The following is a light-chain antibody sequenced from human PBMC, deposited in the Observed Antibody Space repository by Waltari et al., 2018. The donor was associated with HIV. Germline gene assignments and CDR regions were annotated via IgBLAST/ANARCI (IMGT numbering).Light chain of an antibody. CDR3: AAWDDSLNGVI. CDR1: SSNIGTNT. Sequence: QSALTQPPSASGTPGQRVPISCSGGSSNIGTNTVNWYQQFPGTAPKLLIYTNNQRPSGVPDRFSGSKSGASASLAISGLQSDDEADYYCAAWDDSLNGVIFGGGTKLTVL. V-gene: IGLV1-44*01. J-gene: IGLJ2*01. CDR2: TNN.